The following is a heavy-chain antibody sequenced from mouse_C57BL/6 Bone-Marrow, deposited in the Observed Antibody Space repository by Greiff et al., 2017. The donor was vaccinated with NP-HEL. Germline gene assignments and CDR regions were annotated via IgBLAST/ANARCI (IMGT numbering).Heavy chain of an antibody. J-gene: IGHJ1*03. Sequence: EVQLVESGGGLVQPGGSMKLSCAASGFTFSDAWMDWVRQSPEKGLEWVAEIRNKANNHATYYAESVKGRFTISRDDSKSSVYLQMNSLRAEDTGIYYCTHHDYYGSSYDWYFEVWGTGTTVTVSS. CDR1: GFTFSDAW. CDR2: IRNKANNHAT. CDR3: THHDYYGSSYDWYFEV. V-gene: IGHV6-6*01. D-gene: IGHD1-1*01.